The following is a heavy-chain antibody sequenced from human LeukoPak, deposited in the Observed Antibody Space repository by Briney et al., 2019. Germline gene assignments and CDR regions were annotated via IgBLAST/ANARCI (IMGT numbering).Heavy chain of an antibody. CDR3: ARLYSSTGNHDY. Sequence: PSETLSLTCTVSGGSISSSSYYWGWIRQPPGKGLEWIGNIYYTGSTYYSPSLKSRVTISVDTSKNQFPLKLSSVTAADTAVYYCARLYSSTGNHDYWGQGTLVTVSS. V-gene: IGHV4-39*01. D-gene: IGHD1-14*01. J-gene: IGHJ4*02. CDR2: IYYTGST. CDR1: GGSISSSSYY.